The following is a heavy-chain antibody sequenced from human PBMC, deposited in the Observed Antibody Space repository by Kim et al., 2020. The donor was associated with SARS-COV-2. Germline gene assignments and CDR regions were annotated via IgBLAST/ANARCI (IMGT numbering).Heavy chain of an antibody. D-gene: IGHD2-2*01. CDR2: IYYSGST. J-gene: IGHJ4*02. Sequence: SETLSLTCTVSGGSISSSSYYWGWIRQPPGKGLEWIGSIYYSGSTYYNPSLKSRVTISVDTSKNQFSLKLSSVTAADTAVYYCARHSRIVVVPAANLVWGKETLVTVSS. CDR1: GGSISSSSYY. V-gene: IGHV4-39*01. CDR3: ARHSRIVVVPAANLV.